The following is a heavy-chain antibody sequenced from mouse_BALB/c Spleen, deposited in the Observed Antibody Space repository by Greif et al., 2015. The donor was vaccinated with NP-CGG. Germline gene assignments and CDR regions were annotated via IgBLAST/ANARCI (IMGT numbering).Heavy chain of an antibody. CDR1: GFTFSSFG. J-gene: IGHJ2*01. CDR3: ARYDYDYFDY. V-gene: IGHV5-17*02. D-gene: IGHD2-4*01. CDR2: TSSGSSTI. Sequence: EVQRVESGGGLVQPGGSRKLSCAASGFTFSSFGMHWVRQAPEKGLEWVAYTSSGSSTIYYADTVKGRFTISRDNPKNTLFLQMTSLRSEDTAMYYCARYDYDYFDYWGQGTTLTVSS.